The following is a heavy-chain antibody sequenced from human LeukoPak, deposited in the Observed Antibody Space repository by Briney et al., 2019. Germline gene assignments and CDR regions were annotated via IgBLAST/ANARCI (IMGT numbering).Heavy chain of an antibody. CDR1: GFTFSIYA. Sequence: GGSLRLSCAASGFTFSIYAIHWVRQAPGKGLEWVAGISHNGSNQYYADSVKGRFTVSRDNSKNTLYLQMNSLRAEDTAVYYCAKPDCGSTNCYADLFDYWGQGTLVTVSS. CDR3: AKPDCGSTNCYADLFDY. V-gene: IGHV3-30*04. J-gene: IGHJ4*02. D-gene: IGHD2-2*01. CDR2: ISHNGSNQ.